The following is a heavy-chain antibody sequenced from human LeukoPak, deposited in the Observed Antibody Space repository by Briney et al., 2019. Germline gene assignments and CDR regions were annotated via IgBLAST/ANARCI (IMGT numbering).Heavy chain of an antibody. J-gene: IGHJ4*02. D-gene: IGHD5-12*01. CDR2: IYYSGST. CDR3: ARQRSPGYEVNY. Sequence: SETLSLTCTVSGGSISSGGYYWSWIRQHPGKGLEWIGYIYYSGSTYYNPSLKSRVTISVDTSKNQFSLKLSSATAADTAVYYCARQRSPGYEVNYWGQGTLVTVSS. V-gene: IGHV4-31*03. CDR1: GGSISSGGYY.